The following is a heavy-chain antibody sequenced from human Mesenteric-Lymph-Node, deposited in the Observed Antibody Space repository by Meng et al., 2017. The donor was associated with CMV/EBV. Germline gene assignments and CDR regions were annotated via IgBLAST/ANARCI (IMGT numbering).Heavy chain of an antibody. V-gene: IGHV3-21*06. CDR2: ISSGGSSI. J-gene: IGHJ3*01. CDR1: GITFSVYT. CDR3: ARDLGGGIYPIGTFDV. D-gene: IGHD1-26*01. Sequence: GITFSVYTIHWIRQAPGNGLEWVSSISSGGSSIYYADSVKGRFTISRDNVKNSLYLQMYTLRAEDTAVYFCARDLGGGIYPIGTFDVWGHGTMVTVSS.